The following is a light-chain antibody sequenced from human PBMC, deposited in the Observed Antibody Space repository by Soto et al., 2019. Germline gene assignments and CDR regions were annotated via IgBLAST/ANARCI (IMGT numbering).Light chain of an antibody. J-gene: IGLJ1*01. V-gene: IGLV2-14*01. Sequence: QSALTQPASVSGSPGQSITISCTGTSSDIGGYYYVSWYQHHPGKAPKLLIYQVTNRPSRVSNRCSRSKSGNTACLTTSRPQADDEADYYCIPYSSSDIFYVFGTGTKVTVL. CDR3: IPYSSSDIFYV. CDR1: SSDIGGYYY. CDR2: QVT.